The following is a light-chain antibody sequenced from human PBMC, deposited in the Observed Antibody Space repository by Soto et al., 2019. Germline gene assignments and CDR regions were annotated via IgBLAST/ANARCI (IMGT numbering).Light chain of an antibody. J-gene: IGLJ1*01. V-gene: IGLV2-11*01. CDR1: SSDVGGYNY. CDR2: DVS. Sequence: ALTQPRSVSGSRGQSVTISCTGTSSDVGGYNYVSWYQQHPGKAPKLMIYDVSKRPSGVPDRFSGSKSGNTASLTISGLQAEDEADYYCCSYAGSPYVFGTGTKVTVL. CDR3: CSYAGSPYV.